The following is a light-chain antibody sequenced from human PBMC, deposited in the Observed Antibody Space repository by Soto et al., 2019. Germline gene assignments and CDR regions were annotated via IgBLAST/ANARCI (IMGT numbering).Light chain of an antibody. CDR3: CSYAGSYSLYV. Sequence: QSVLTQPHSVSGSPGQSVTISCTGTSSDVGGYNYVSWYQQHPGKAPKLMIYDVSNRPSGVPDRFSGSKSGNTASLTISGLQAEDEADYYCCSYAGSYSLYVFGSGTKLTVL. J-gene: IGLJ1*01. V-gene: IGLV2-11*01. CDR1: SSDVGGYNY. CDR2: DVS.